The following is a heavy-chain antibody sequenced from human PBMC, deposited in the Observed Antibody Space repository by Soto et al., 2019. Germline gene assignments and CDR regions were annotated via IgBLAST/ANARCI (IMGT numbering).Heavy chain of an antibody. CDR1: GGTFSSYA. CDR3: ASFFRAQWLVRFLDYYYGMDV. V-gene: IGHV1-69*13. Sequence: ASVKVSCKASGGTFSSYAISWVRQAPGQGLEWMGGIIPIFGTANYAQKFQGRVTITADESTSTAYMELSSLRSEDTAVYYCASFFRAQWLVRFLDYYYGMDVWGQGTTVTVSS. CDR2: IIPIFGTA. J-gene: IGHJ6*02. D-gene: IGHD6-19*01.